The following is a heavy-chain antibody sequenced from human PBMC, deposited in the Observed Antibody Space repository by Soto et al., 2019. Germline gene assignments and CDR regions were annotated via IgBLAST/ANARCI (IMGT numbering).Heavy chain of an antibody. CDR1: GGSISSGGYY. CDR2: IYYSGST. V-gene: IGHV4-31*03. D-gene: IGHD3-10*01. CDR3: AREKYYYGSGRQRWFDP. J-gene: IGHJ5*02. Sequence: SETLSLTCTVSGGSISSGGYYWSWIRQHPGKGLEWIGYIYYSGSTYYNPSLKSRVTISVDTSKNQFSLKLSSVTAADTAVYYCAREKYYYGSGRQRWFDPWSQGTLVTVSS.